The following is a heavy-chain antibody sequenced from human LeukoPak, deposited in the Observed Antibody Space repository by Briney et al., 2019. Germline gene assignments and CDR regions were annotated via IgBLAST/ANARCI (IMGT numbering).Heavy chain of an antibody. CDR1: GFTFSSYA. D-gene: IGHD3-16*02. CDR3: ARDADYDYVWGSYPIGNGMDV. J-gene: IGHJ6*02. V-gene: IGHV3-30-3*01. CDR2: ISYDGSNK. Sequence: GRSLRLSCAASGFTFSSYAMHWVRQAPGKGLEWVAVISYDGSNKYYADSVKGRFTISRDNSKNTLYLQMNSLRAEDTAVYYCARDADYDYVWGSYPIGNGMDVWGQGTTVTVSS.